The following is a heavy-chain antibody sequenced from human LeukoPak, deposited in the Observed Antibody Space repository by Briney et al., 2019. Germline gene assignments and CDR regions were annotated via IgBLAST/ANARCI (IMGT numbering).Heavy chain of an antibody. D-gene: IGHD4-17*01. Sequence: ASVKVSCKASGYTFTSYDINWVRQATGQGLEWMGWMNPNSGNTGYAQKFQGRVTMTRNTSISTAYMELSSLRSEDTAVYYCARRGDYGLSSTYYYYGMDVWGKGTTVTVSS. J-gene: IGHJ6*04. V-gene: IGHV1-8*01. CDR1: GYTFTSYD. CDR3: ARRGDYGLSSTYYYYGMDV. CDR2: MNPNSGNT.